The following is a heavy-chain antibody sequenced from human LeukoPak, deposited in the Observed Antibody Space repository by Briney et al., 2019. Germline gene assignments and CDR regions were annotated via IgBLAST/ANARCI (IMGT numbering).Heavy chain of an antibody. CDR1: GFTFSNFY. CDR2: IIVSSSYI. D-gene: IGHD2-21*01. V-gene: IGHV3-21*01. Sequence: PGGSLRLSCAASGFTFSNFYMYWVRQAPGKGLEWVSSIIVSSSYIYYADSVKGRFTISRDNAENSLFLQMNSLRAEDTAVYYCARDPRSHIEAPYWGQGTLVTVSS. CDR3: ARDPRSHIEAPY. J-gene: IGHJ4*02.